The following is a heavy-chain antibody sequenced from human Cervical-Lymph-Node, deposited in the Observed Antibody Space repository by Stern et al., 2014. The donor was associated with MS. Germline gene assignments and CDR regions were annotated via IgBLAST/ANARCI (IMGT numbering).Heavy chain of an antibody. CDR2: IVGGSGNT. CDR1: GFTFTSSA. V-gene: IGHV1-58*01. J-gene: IGHJ5*02. Sequence: QLEESGPEVKKPGTSVKVSCKASGFTFTSSAVQWVRQARGQRLELIGWIVGGSGNTNYAQKFQERVTITRDMSTSTAYMELSSLRSEDTAVYYCAARANYYDSPGDWFDPWGQGTLVTVSS. D-gene: IGHD3-22*01. CDR3: AARANYYDSPGDWFDP.